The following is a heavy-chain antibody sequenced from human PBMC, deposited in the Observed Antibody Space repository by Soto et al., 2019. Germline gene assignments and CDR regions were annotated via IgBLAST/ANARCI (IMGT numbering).Heavy chain of an antibody. Sequence: QVQLVQSGAEVKKPGASVKVSCKASGYTFTSYAMHWVRQAPGQRLEWMGWINAGNGNTKYSQKFQGRVTITRDTSASTAYMELSSLRSEDTAVYYCARWVSSIAARANDYWGQGTLVTVSA. CDR1: GYTFTSYA. CDR3: ARWVSSIAARANDY. CDR2: INAGNGNT. D-gene: IGHD6-6*01. J-gene: IGHJ4*02. V-gene: IGHV1-3*01.